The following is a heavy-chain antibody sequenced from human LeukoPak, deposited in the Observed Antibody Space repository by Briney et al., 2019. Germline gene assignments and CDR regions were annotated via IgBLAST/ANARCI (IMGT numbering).Heavy chain of an antibody. CDR2: IYYSGST. J-gene: IGHJ3*02. D-gene: IGHD6-19*01. Sequence: SETLSLTCTVSGGSVSSDNYYWSWIRQPPGKGLEWIGYIYYSGSTNYNPSLKSRVTISVDTSKNQFSLKLSSVTAADTAVYYCARNLMYSSGWYDAFDIWGQGTMVTVSS. CDR3: ARNLMYSSGWYDAFDI. CDR1: GGSVSSDNYY. V-gene: IGHV4-61*01.